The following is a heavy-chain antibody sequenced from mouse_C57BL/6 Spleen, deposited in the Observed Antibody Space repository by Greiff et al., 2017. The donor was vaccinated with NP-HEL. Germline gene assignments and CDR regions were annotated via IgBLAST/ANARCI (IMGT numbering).Heavy chain of an antibody. CDR1: GFSFNTYA. CDR3: VRHKVGYYGSSYGNFDV. Sequence: EVKLVESGGGLVQPKGSLKLSCAASGFSFNTYAMNWVRQAPGKGLEWVARIRSKSNNYATYYADSVKDRFTISRDDSESMLYLQMNNLKTEDTAMYYCVRHKVGYYGSSYGNFDVWGTGTTVTVSS. CDR2: IRSKSNNYAT. J-gene: IGHJ1*03. V-gene: IGHV10-1*01. D-gene: IGHD1-1*01.